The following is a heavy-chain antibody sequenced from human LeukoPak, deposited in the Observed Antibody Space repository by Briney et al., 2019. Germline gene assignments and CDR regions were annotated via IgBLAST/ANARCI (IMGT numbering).Heavy chain of an antibody. CDR1: GGSISSSSHY. CDR3: ARLAGPLYYYDSSGYYPGAFDI. Sequence: SETLSLTCTVSGGSISSSSHYWGWIRQPPGKGLEWIGYIYYSGSTNYNPSLKSRVTISVDTSKNQFSLKLSSVTAADTAVYYCARLAGPLYYYDSSGYYPGAFDIWGQGTMVTVSS. J-gene: IGHJ3*02. CDR2: IYYSGST. V-gene: IGHV4-61*05. D-gene: IGHD3-22*01.